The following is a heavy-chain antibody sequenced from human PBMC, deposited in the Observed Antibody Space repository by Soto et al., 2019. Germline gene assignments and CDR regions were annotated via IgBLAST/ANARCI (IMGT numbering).Heavy chain of an antibody. CDR2: IYYSGST. V-gene: IGHV4-31*03. CDR3: ARGTRSRDGYNKILKAFDY. J-gene: IGHJ4*02. D-gene: IGHD5-12*01. Sequence: SETLSLTCTVSGGSISSGGYYWSWIRQHPGKGLEWIGYIYYSGSTYYNPSLKSRVTISVDTSKNQFSLKLSSVTAADTAVYYCARGTRSRDGYNKILKAFDYWGQGTLVTVSS. CDR1: GGSISSGGYY.